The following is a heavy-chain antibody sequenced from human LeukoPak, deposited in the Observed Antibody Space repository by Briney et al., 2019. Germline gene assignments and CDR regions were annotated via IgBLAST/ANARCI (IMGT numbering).Heavy chain of an antibody. D-gene: IGHD2-2*01. V-gene: IGHV1-69*01. CDR3: ARGPPGDIVVVPAAGGSWFDP. CDR2: IIPIFGTA. J-gene: IGHJ5*02. Sequence: ASVKVSCKASGGTFSSYAISWVRQAPGQGLEWMGGIIPIFGTANYAQKFQGRVTITADESTSTAYMELSSLRSEDTAVYYCARGPPGDIVVVPAAGGSWFDPWGQGTLVTVSS. CDR1: GGTFSSYA.